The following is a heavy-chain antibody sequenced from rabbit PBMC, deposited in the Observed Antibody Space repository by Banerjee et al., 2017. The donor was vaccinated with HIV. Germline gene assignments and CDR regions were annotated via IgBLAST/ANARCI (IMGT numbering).Heavy chain of an antibody. CDR2: IYAGTSGTT. CDR1: GFSFSSGYY. Sequence: QEQLVESGGGLVQPEGSLTLTCTASGFSFSSGYYICWVRQAPGKGPEWIACIYAGTSGTTYYATWAKGRFTISKTSSTTVTLQMTSLTAADTATYFCARGYTGYAFPTYFDLWGPGTLVTVS. CDR3: ARGYTGYAFPTYFDL. V-gene: IGHV1S45*01. D-gene: IGHD6-1*01. J-gene: IGHJ4*01.